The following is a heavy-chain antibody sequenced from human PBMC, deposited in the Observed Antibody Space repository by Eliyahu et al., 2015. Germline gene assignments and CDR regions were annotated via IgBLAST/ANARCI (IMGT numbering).Heavy chain of an antibody. J-gene: IGHJ6*02. V-gene: IGHV4-59*01. CDR2: IYYNGNT. CDR1: GASISPYY. D-gene: IGHD6-13*01. Sequence: QMQLQESGPGLVKPSETLSLTCTISGASISPYYWGWIRQPPGKGLEWIGYIYYNGNTNYNPSLKTRVTISLDTSKNQIYLELTSVTAADTALYYCARDLTIAAYGMDVWGQGTTVTVSS. CDR3: ARDLTIAAYGMDV.